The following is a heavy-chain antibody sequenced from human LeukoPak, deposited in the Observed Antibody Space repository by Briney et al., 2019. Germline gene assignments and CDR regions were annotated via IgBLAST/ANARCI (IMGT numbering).Heavy chain of an antibody. CDR2: MNHSGSA. J-gene: IGHJ6*03. Sequence: PSETLSLTCAVYGGSFSGYYWTWIRQPPGKGLKWIGEMNHSGSANYNPSLKSRVTISVDTSKNQFSLRLNSVTAADTAVYYCARARYYYYNYMDVWGKGTTVTVSS. CDR1: GGSFSGYY. V-gene: IGHV4-34*01. CDR3: ARARYYYYNYMDV.